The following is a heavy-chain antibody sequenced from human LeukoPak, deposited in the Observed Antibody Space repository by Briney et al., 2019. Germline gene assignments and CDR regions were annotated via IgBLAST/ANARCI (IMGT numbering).Heavy chain of an antibody. CDR1: GDSVSSNSAA. V-gene: IGHV6-1*01. Sequence: SQTLSLTCAISGDSVSSNSAAWNWIRQSPSRGLEWLGRTYYRSKWYNDYAVSVKSRITINPDTSKNQFPLQLNSVTPEDTAVYYCARVGNWGSPYRRYYFDYWGQGTLVTVSS. CDR2: TYYRSKWYN. CDR3: ARVGNWGSPYRRYYFDY. D-gene: IGHD7-27*01. J-gene: IGHJ4*02.